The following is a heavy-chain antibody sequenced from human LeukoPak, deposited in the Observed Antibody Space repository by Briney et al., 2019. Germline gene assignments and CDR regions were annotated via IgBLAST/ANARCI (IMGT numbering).Heavy chain of an antibody. CDR1: GFTFSNYI. D-gene: IGHD4-17*01. J-gene: IGHJ3*02. CDR3: AKDDYGDYVTTFDI. V-gene: IGHV3-23*01. CDR2: ISASGDRT. Sequence: GWSLRLSCAASGFTFSNYIMSWVRQAPGKGLEWVSSISASGDRTFYADSGRGRFTISRNNSENTLYLQMNSLRAEDTAIYYCAKDDYGDYVTTFDIWGQGTMVTVSS.